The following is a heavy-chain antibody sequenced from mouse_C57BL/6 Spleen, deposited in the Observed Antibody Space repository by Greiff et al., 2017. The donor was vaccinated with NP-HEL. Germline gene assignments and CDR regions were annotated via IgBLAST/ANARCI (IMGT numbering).Heavy chain of an antibody. CDR2: IDPSDSYT. CDR1: GYTFTSYW. Sequence: QVQLQQPGAELVMPGASVKLSCKASGYTFTSYWMHWVKQRPGQGLEWIGEIDPSDSYTNYNQKFKGKSTLTVDKSSSTAYMQLSSLTSEDSAVYYGARGAYYGSRALLFDYWGQGTTLTVSS. D-gene: IGHD1-1*01. CDR3: ARGAYYGSRALLFDY. J-gene: IGHJ2*01. V-gene: IGHV1-69*01.